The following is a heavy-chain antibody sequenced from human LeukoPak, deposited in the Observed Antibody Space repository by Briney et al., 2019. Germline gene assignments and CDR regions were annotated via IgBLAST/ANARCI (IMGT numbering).Heavy chain of an antibody. Sequence: GGSLRLSCAASGFTLRVNYMTWVRQAPGKGLEWVSVIYANGSTYYPDSVKGRFTISRDNSKSSLYLQMNSLRAEDTAVYYCARCKGGWSDHYYGLDVWGQGTTVTVSS. J-gene: IGHJ6*02. CDR1: GFTLRVNY. CDR2: IYANGST. D-gene: IGHD6-19*01. V-gene: IGHV3-53*01. CDR3: ARCKGGWSDHYYGLDV.